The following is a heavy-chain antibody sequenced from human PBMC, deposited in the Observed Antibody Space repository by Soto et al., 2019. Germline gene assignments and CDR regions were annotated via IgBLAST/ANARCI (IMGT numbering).Heavy chain of an antibody. V-gene: IGHV3-33*01. CDR1: GFTFSTYG. D-gene: IGHD6-13*01. Sequence: GGSLRLSCAASGFTFSTYGMHWVRQAPGKGLEWVAVIVKDGSEKYYGDSVKGRFTISRDNSKNTLYLQMNSLRAEDTAVYYCARYGGGSWAPNVARFDPWGQGTLVTVSS. CDR3: ARYGGGSWAPNVARFDP. CDR2: IVKDGSEK. J-gene: IGHJ5*02.